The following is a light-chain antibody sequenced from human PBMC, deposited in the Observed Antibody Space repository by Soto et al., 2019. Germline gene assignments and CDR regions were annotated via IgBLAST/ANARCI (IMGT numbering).Light chain of an antibody. Sequence: QSVLTQPPSASGTPGQRVTISCSGSSSNIGSNYVYWYQQLPGTAPKLLIYSNNQRPSGVPDRFSGSKSGTSASLAISGLRSEDEADYYCSSYAGNDNWVFGGGTKLTVL. J-gene: IGLJ3*02. V-gene: IGLV1-47*02. CDR2: SNN. CDR3: SSYAGNDNWV. CDR1: SSNIGSNY.